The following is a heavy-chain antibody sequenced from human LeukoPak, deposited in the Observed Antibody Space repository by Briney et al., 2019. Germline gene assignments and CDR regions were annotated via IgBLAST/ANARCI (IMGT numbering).Heavy chain of an antibody. CDR3: AKDGQLGQGYYYYYYMDV. V-gene: IGHV3-30-3*01. Sequence: PGGSLRLSCAASGFTFSSYAMHWVRRAPGKGLEWVAIISDDGSNEYYADSVKGRFTISRDNSKNTLYLQMNSLRAEDTAVYYCAKDGQLGQGYYYYYYMDVWGKGTTVTVSS. CDR2: ISDDGSNE. D-gene: IGHD6-6*01. J-gene: IGHJ6*03. CDR1: GFTFSSYA.